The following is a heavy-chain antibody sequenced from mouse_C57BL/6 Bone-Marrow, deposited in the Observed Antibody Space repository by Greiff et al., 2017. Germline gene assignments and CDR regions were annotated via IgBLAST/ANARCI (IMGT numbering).Heavy chain of an antibody. CDR2: IYPGDGDT. Sequence: QVQLQQSGPELVKPGASVKISCKASGYAFSSSWMNWVKQRPGKGLEWIGRIYPGDGDTNYNGKFKGKATLTADKSSSTAYMQLSSLTSEDSAVYFCAIKSGLRRDAMDYWGQGTSVTVSS. V-gene: IGHV1-82*01. J-gene: IGHJ4*01. CDR3: AIKSGLRRDAMDY. D-gene: IGHD2-2*01. CDR1: GYAFSSSW.